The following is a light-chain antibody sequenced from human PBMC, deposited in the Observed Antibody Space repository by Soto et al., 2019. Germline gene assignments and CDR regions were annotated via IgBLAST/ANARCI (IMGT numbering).Light chain of an antibody. V-gene: IGKV4-1*01. Sequence: DIVMTQSPDSLAVSLGERATINCKSSQSVLYSSNNKNYLAWYQQKPGQPPKLLIYWASTRESGVPDRFSGSGSGTDFTLNISSLKAEDVAVYYCQQYYAPPWTFGPGTKVDI. CDR2: WAS. J-gene: IGKJ1*01. CDR3: QQYYAPPWT. CDR1: QSVLYSSNNKNY.